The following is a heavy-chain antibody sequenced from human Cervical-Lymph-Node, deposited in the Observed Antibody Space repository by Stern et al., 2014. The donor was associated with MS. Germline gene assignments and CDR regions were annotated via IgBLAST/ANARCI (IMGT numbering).Heavy chain of an antibody. V-gene: IGHV3-72*01. Sequence: EVQLVESGGGLVQPGGSLRLSCAASGFSLRAYDMDWVRQAPGKGLEWVGRTQNKDAGSTPEYAASVKGRFTISRDDSMNSMYLQMNSLKTEDTAVYYCARDFWGSYDYWGQGTLVTVSS. D-gene: IGHD1-26*01. CDR1: GFSLRAYD. CDR2: TQNKDAGSTP. CDR3: ARDFWGSYDY. J-gene: IGHJ4*02.